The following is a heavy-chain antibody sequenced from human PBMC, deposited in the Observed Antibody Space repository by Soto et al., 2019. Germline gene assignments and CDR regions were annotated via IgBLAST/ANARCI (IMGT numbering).Heavy chain of an antibody. D-gene: IGHD3-16*01. Sequence: PSETLSLTCTVSGGSISSYYCSCIRQAAGKGLEWIGRIDTSGTTNYNPSLRSRVTMSVDASKNQFSLNLSSVTAADTAVYFCARGPRGYVYYHGMDVWGQGTTVTVSS. J-gene: IGHJ6*02. CDR1: GGSISSYY. CDR3: ARGPRGYVYYHGMDV. CDR2: IDTSGTT. V-gene: IGHV4-4*07.